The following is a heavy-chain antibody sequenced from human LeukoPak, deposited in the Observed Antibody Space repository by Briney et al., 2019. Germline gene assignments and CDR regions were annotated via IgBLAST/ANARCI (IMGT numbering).Heavy chain of an antibody. CDR3: AREGLWSRAFDI. CDR1: GFTFSSYW. J-gene: IGHJ3*02. V-gene: IGHV3-53*01. D-gene: IGHD3-3*01. CDR2: IYSGGST. Sequence: PGGSLRLSCAASGFTFSSYWMHWVRQAPGKGLEWVSVIYSGGSTYYADSVKGRFTISRDNSKNTLYLQMNSLRAEDTAVYYCAREGLWSRAFDIWGQGTMVTVSS.